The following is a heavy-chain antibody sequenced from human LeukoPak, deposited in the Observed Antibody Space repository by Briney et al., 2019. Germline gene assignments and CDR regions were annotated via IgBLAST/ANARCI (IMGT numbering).Heavy chain of an antibody. CDR3: ARGGHDYGAY. V-gene: IGHV1-2*02. D-gene: IGHD4-17*01. CDR1: GYTFTDYN. J-gene: IGHJ4*02. Sequence: ASVKVSFTASGYTFTDYNIHWVRQAPGQGLEWMGWINPNSGGTDFVQKFQGRVTVTRDTSITTAYMEVNRLTSDDTAIYYCARGGHDYGAYWGQGTLVTVSS. CDR2: INPNSGGT.